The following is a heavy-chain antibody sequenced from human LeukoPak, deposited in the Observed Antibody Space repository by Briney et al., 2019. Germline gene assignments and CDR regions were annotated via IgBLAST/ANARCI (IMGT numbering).Heavy chain of an antibody. CDR3: ARDMMRFGEVRHAFDI. D-gene: IGHD3-10*01. CDR1: GFTFTNYA. Sequence: GGSLRLSCAASGFTFTNYAMNWVRQAPGKGLEWVSSISSSSSYIYYADSVKGRFTISRDNAKNSLYLQMNSLRAEDTAVYYCARDMMRFGEVRHAFDIWGQGTMVTVSS. J-gene: IGHJ3*02. V-gene: IGHV3-21*01. CDR2: ISSSSSYI.